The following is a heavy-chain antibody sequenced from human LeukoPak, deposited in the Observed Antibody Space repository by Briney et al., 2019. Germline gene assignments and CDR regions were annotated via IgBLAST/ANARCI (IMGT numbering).Heavy chain of an antibody. CDR1: GFTFDDYA. J-gene: IGHJ3*02. CDR2: ISWNSGSI. D-gene: IGHD3-22*01. Sequence: GGSLRLSCAASGFTFDDYAMHWVRQAPGKGLEWVSGISWNSGSIGYADSVKGRFTISRDNAKNSLYLQMNSLRAEDTALYYCAKATRPYYYDSSGYYDACDIWGQGTMVTVSS. CDR3: AKATRPYYYDSSGYYDACDI. V-gene: IGHV3-9*01.